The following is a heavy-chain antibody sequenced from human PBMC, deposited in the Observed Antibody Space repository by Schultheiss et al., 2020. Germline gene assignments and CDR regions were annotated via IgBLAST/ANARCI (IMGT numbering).Heavy chain of an antibody. V-gene: IGHV3-23*01. D-gene: IGHD2-2*01. Sequence: GGSLRLSCAASGFTFTRYAMSWVRQAPGKGLEWVAAISGRGGSAYYADSVKGRFSVSRDNAKNSLYLQMNSLRAEDTAVYYCARAGLGYCSSTSCYVPPHFDYWGQGTLVTVSS. J-gene: IGHJ4*02. CDR2: ISGRGGSA. CDR1: GFTFTRYA. CDR3: ARAGLGYCSSTSCYVPPHFDY.